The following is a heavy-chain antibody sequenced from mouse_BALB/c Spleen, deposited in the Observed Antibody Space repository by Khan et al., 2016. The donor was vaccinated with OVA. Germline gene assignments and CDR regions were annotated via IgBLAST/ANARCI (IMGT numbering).Heavy chain of an antibody. V-gene: IGHV1-54*01. CDR2: INPGSGGN. Sequence: QVQLQQSGAELVRPGTSVKVSCKASGYAFTNYFIEWVKQRPGQGLEWIGVINPGSGGNNYNEKFKDKATLTADKSARTAYMQLSSLTSEDSAVYFCARSGYGFVAYWGPGTLVTVSA. J-gene: IGHJ3*01. CDR3: ARSGYGFVAY. CDR1: GYAFTNYF. D-gene: IGHD3-2*02.